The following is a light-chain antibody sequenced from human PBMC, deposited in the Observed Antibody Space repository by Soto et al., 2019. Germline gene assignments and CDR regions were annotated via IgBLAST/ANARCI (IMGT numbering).Light chain of an antibody. J-gene: IGKJ1*01. V-gene: IGKV3-15*01. CDR1: QSVSSS. CDR3: QQYSNWPPAT. Sequence: IVMTQSPATLSVSPGERATLSCRASQSVSSSLAWYQQKPGQAPRLLIYDASTRATGIPARFSGSGSETEFTLTISSLQSEDFAVYYCQQYSNWPPATFAQGTKVDIK. CDR2: DAS.